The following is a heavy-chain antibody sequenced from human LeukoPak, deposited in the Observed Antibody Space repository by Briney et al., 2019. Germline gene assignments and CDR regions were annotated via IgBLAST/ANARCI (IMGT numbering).Heavy chain of an antibody. Sequence: KSGPTLVKPTETLTLTCTVSGFSLSNARMGVSWIRQPPGKGLEWVAYIDYSGSTNYNPSLKSRLTISMDASKNQFSLTLSSVTAADTAVYYCARDRRRELLHAFDIWGQGTMVTVSS. D-gene: IGHD1-26*01. V-gene: IGHV4-61*01. CDR3: ARDRRRELLHAFDI. CDR2: IDYSGST. CDR1: GFSLSNARMG. J-gene: IGHJ3*02.